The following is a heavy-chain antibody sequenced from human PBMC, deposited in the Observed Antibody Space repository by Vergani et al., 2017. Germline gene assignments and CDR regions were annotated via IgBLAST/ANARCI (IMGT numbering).Heavy chain of an antibody. CDR3: ATSRVSR. J-gene: IGHJ1*01. Sequence: QVQLQESGPRLVRPSQTLSLTCTVSGGSINTGAYYWSWIRQPAGKGLEWIGRIYTSGITTYNPSLKSRVTISIDKSKNQFSLQLTSVTAADTAFYFCATSRVSRWSQGTLVTVSS. V-gene: IGHV4-61*02. CDR2: IYTSGIT. CDR1: GGSINTGAYY. D-gene: IGHD2-2*01.